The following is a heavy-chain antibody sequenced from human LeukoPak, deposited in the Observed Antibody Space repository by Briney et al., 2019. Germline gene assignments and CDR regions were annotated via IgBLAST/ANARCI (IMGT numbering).Heavy chain of an antibody. CDR3: ARVTSSRGAIDI. CDR2: ISYDGSNK. CDR1: GFTFSSYG. V-gene: IGHV3-30*03. D-gene: IGHD6-13*01. J-gene: IGHJ3*02. Sequence: GGSLRLSCAASGFTFSSYGMHWVRQAPGKGLEWVAVISYDGSNKYYADSVKGRFTISRDNAKNTLYLQMNSLRAEDTAMYYCARVTSSRGAIDIWGQGTMVTVSS.